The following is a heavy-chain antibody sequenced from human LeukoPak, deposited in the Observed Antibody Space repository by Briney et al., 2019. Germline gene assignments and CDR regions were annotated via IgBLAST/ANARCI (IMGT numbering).Heavy chain of an antibody. CDR3: ARDRYYSVDY. CDR1: GFTFDDYA. CDR2: ISWNSGSI. J-gene: IGHJ4*02. D-gene: IGHD1-26*01. Sequence: PGGSLRLSCAASGFTFDDYAMHWVRQAPGKGLEWVSGISWNSGSIGYADSVKGRFTISRDNAKNTLFLQMNSLRAEDTAVYYCARDRYYSVDYWGQGTLVTVSS. V-gene: IGHV3-9*01.